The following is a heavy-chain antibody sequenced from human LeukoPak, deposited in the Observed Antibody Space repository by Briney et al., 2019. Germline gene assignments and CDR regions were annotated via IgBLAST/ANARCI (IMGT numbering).Heavy chain of an antibody. Sequence: SETLSLTCAVSGGSISSGGYSWSWIRQPPGKGLEWIGYIYHSGSTYYNPSLKSRVTISVDRSKNQFSLKLSSVTAADTAVYYCAREASGIWGSYSHAFDIWGQGTMVTVSS. D-gene: IGHD3-16*01. J-gene: IGHJ3*02. CDR3: AREASGIWGSYSHAFDI. CDR2: IYHSGST. V-gene: IGHV4-30-2*01. CDR1: GGSISSGGYS.